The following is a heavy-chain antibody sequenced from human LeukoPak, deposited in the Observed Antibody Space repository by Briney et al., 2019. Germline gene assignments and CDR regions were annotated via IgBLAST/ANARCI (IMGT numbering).Heavy chain of an antibody. J-gene: IGHJ4*02. V-gene: IGHV1-69*13. Sequence: ASVKVSCKASGDTFSSYAISWVRQAPGQGLEWMGGIIPIFGTANYAQKFQGRVTITADESTSTAYMELSSLRFEDTAVYYCAREWIYESSGYFYYYWGQGTLVTVSS. CDR1: GDTFSSYA. D-gene: IGHD3-22*01. CDR2: IIPIFGTA. CDR3: AREWIYESSGYFYYY.